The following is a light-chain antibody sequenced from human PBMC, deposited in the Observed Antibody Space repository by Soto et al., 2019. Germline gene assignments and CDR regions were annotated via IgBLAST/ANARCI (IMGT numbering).Light chain of an antibody. V-gene: IGKV1-5*01. CDR1: QSISGW. J-gene: IGKJ1*01. CDR3: QQYSSYSLT. CDR2: VAS. Sequence: EIQLTQSPATLSLPVGDRATLSWRASQSISGWLAWYQQKPGKAPRLLMYVASSLQSGVPSRFSGSGSATEFTLTISRLQPDDFATYYCQQYSSYSLTFGQGTKVNI.